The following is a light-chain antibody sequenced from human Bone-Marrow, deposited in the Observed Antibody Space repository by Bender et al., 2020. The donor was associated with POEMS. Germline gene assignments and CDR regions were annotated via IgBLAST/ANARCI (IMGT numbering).Light chain of an antibody. Sequence: QSVVTQPPSLSEAPRQRVTISCSGSSSNIGNHGVNWYQQLPGEAPKLLIYYDDLLTPGVSDRVSASKSCPSASLAISELQSEDEDLYYCSAWDDSLSGWVFGGGTKLTVL. CDR3: SAWDDSLSGWV. J-gene: IGLJ3*02. V-gene: IGLV1-36*01. CDR1: SSNIGNHG. CDR2: YDD.